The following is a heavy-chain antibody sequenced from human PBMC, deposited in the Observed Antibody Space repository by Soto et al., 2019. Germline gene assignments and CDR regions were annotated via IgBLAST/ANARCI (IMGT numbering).Heavy chain of an antibody. Sequence: GGSLRLSCAASVFTFSSYAMSWVRQAPGKGLEWVSAISGSGGSTYYADSVKGRFNISRDNSKNTLYLQMNSLRAEDTAVYYCAKGIIAAAGTFDDYWGQGTLVTVSS. D-gene: IGHD6-13*01. CDR1: VFTFSSYA. J-gene: IGHJ4*02. CDR3: AKGIIAAAGTFDDY. V-gene: IGHV3-23*01. CDR2: ISGSGGST.